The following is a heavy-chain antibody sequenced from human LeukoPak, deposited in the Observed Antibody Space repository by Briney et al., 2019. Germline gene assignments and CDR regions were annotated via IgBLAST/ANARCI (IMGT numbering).Heavy chain of an antibody. D-gene: IGHD3-16*01. CDR1: GYTFTSYG. CDR2: ISAYNGNT. Sequence: ASVKVSCKASGYTFTSYGVSWVRQAPGQGLEWMGWISAYNGNTNYAQKLQGRVTMTTDTSTSTAYMELRSLRSDDTAVYYCARRVQGEDPYDYWGQGTLVTVSS. CDR3: ARRVQGEDPYDY. J-gene: IGHJ4*02. V-gene: IGHV1-18*01.